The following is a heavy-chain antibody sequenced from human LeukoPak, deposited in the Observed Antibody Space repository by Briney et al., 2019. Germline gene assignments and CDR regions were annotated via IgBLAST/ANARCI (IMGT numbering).Heavy chain of an antibody. V-gene: IGHV4-59*01. J-gene: IGHJ6*02. D-gene: IGHD6-6*01. CDR2: IYYSGST. Sequence: SETLSLTCTVSGGSISSYYWSWIRQPPGKGLEWIGYIYYSGSTNYNPSLKSRVTISVDTSKNQFSLKLSSVTAADTAVYYCARAPYSSSSHYYYYYGMDVWGQGTTVTVSS. CDR3: ARAPYSSSSHYYYYYGMDV. CDR1: GGSISSYY.